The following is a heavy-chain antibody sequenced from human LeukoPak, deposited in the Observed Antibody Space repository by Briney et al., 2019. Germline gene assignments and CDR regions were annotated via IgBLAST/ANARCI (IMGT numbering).Heavy chain of an antibody. D-gene: IGHD2-15*01. CDR3: ATQRAPYCSGGSCYYFDY. CDR1: GFTFSSYA. CDR2: ISGSGGST. V-gene: IGHV3-23*01. J-gene: IGHJ4*02. Sequence: PGGSLRLSCAASGFTFSSYAMSWVRQAPGKGLEWVSAISGSGGSTYYADSVKGRFTISRDNSKNTLYLQMNSLRAEDTAVYYCATQRAPYCSGGSCYYFDYWGQGTLVTVSS.